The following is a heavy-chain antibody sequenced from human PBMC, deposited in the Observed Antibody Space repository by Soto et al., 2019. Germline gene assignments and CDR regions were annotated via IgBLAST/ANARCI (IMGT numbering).Heavy chain of an antibody. V-gene: IGHV4-31*03. Sequence: PSETLSLTCTVSGGSISSGGYYWSWIRQHPGKGLEWIGYIYYSGSTYYNPSLKSRVTISVDTSKNQFSLKLSSVTAADTAVYYCARGTPSPKLRYVDLWGMDVWGQGTTVTVSS. CDR2: IYYSGST. CDR1: GGSISSGGYY. CDR3: ARGTPSPKLRYVDLWGMDV. J-gene: IGHJ6*02. D-gene: IGHD3-9*01.